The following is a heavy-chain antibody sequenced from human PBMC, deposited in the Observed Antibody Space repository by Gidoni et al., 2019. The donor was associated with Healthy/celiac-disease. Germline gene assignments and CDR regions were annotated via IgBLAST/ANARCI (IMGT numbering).Heavy chain of an antibody. D-gene: IGHD3-10*01. J-gene: IGHJ6*04. CDR1: GGSVSSGSYS. CDR2: IYYSGST. CDR3: ARDRYYGSGSYYYYYGMDV. V-gene: IGHV4-61*01. Sequence: QVQLQESGPGLVKPSETLSLTCTVSGGSVSSGSYSWSWIRQPPGKGLEWIGYIYYSGSTNYNPSLKSRVTISVDTSKNQFSLKLSSVTAADTAVYYCARDRYYGSGSYYYYYGMDVWGKGTTVTVSS.